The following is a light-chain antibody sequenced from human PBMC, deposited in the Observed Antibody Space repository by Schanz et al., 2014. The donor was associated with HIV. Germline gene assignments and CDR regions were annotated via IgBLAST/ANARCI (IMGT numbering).Light chain of an antibody. CDR1: QTVSSN. CDR2: GAS. J-gene: IGKJ1*01. V-gene: IGKV3-20*01. Sequence: EIVMTQSPATLSVSPGERATLSCRASQTVSSNLAWYQQKSGQAPRLLIYGASSRATGIPDRFSGSGSGTDFTLTISRVEPEDVAVYSCQQYSTSPRTFGQGTKVEIK. CDR3: QQYSTSPRT.